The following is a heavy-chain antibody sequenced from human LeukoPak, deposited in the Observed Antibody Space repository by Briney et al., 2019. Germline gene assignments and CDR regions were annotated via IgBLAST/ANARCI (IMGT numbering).Heavy chain of an antibody. J-gene: IGHJ6*02. Sequence: GASVNVSCKASGYTFTSYYMHWVRQAPGQGLEWMGIINPSGGSTSYAQKFQGRVTKTRDTSTSTVYMELSSLRSEDTAVYYCAREPSYYYGSGSPGPYYYYGMDVWGQGTTVTVSS. CDR1: GYTFTSYY. CDR3: AREPSYYYGSGSPGPYYYYGMDV. V-gene: IGHV1-46*01. D-gene: IGHD3-10*01. CDR2: INPSGGST.